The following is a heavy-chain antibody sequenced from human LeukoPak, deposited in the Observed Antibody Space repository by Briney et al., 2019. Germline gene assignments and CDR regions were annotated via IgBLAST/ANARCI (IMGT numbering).Heavy chain of an antibody. CDR1: GASIASHSW. J-gene: IGHJ5*02. D-gene: IGHD1-20*01. V-gene: IGHV4-39*01. Sequence: SETLSLTCAVSGASIASHSWWSWVRQPPGKGLECVGVICYTGNTYYNPSLKSRVTISVDTSKNQFSLRLSSVTAADTAVYYCARHKSGIDWFDPWGQGTLVTVSS. CDR3: ARHKSGIDWFDP. CDR2: ICYTGNT.